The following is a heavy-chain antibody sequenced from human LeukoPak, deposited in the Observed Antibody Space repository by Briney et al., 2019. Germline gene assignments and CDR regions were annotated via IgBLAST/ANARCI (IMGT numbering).Heavy chain of an antibody. D-gene: IGHD3-22*01. CDR3: ARGVSYYYDSTGYYLFDY. CDR1: GFTFDDYG. Sequence: SGGSLRLSCAASGFTFDDYGLSWVRQAPGKGLEWVSGINWNGGSTGYADSVKGRFTISRDNAKNSLYLQMNSLRAEDTALYYCARGVSYYYDSTGYYLFDYWGQGTLVTVAS. V-gene: IGHV3-20*04. CDR2: INWNGGST. J-gene: IGHJ4*02.